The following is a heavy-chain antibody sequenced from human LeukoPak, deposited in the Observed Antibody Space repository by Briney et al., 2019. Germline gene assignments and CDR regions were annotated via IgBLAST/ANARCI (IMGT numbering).Heavy chain of an antibody. J-gene: IGHJ5*02. V-gene: IGHV4-61*02. Sequence: SETLSLTCTVSSGSISSSSYYWSWIRQPAGKGLEWIGRIYTSGSTNYNPSLKSRVTISVDTSKNQFSLKLSSVTAADTAVYYCAREKTGSTSSGWFDPWGQGTLVTVSS. D-gene: IGHD2-2*01. CDR3: AREKTGSTSSGWFDP. CDR1: SGSISSSSYY. CDR2: IYTSGST.